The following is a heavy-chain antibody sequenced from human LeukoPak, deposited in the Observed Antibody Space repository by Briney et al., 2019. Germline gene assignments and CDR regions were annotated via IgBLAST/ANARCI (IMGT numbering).Heavy chain of an antibody. CDR3: ARYTSGWNGGTLGYYMDV. D-gene: IGHD6-19*01. CDR1: GFTFITYS. Sequence: GALRLSCAASGFTFITYSMSWVRQAPEKGPEWVSVISSRSTYIYYADSVKGRFTISRDNAKNSLYLQMNSLRAEDTAVYYCARYTSGWNGGTLGYYMDVWGEGTTVTVSS. J-gene: IGHJ6*03. V-gene: IGHV3-21*01. CDR2: ISSRSTYI.